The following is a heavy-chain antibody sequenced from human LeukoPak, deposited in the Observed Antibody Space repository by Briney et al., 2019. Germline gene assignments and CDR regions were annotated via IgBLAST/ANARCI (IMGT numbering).Heavy chain of an antibody. D-gene: IGHD1-20*01. V-gene: IGHV4-61*02. J-gene: IGHJ6*03. CDR3: ARDRYNWNQRLYYYYYMDV. Sequence: PSETLSLTCTVSGGSISSGSYYWSWIRQPAGKGLEWIGRIYTSGSTNYNPSLKSRVTISVDTPKNQFSLKLSSVTAADTAVYYCARDRYNWNQRLYYYYYMDVWGKGTTVTVSS. CDR2: IYTSGST. CDR1: GGSISSGSYY.